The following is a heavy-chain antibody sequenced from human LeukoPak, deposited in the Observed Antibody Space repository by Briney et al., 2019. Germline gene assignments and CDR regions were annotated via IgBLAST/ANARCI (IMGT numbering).Heavy chain of an antibody. J-gene: IGHJ4*02. D-gene: IGHD3-22*01. CDR3: ARVTGYIVEDYFDY. V-gene: IGHV4-34*01. CDR2: INHSGST. CDR1: GESFTTFY. Sequence: SETLSLTCAVYGESFTTFYWGWIRQTPGKGLEWIGEINHSGSTNYNPSLKSRVTISVDTSKNQFSLKLSSVTAADTAVYYCARVTGYIVEDYFDYWGQGTLVTVSS.